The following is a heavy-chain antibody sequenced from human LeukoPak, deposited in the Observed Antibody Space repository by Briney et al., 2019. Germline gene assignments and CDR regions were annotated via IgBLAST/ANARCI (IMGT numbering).Heavy chain of an antibody. J-gene: IGHJ3*02. V-gene: IGHV4-30-2*01. D-gene: IGHD6-13*01. CDR1: GGSISSGGYY. CDR2: IYHSGST. Sequence: SETLSLTCTVSGGSISSGGYYWSWIRQPPGKGLEWIGYIYHSGSTYYNPSLKSRVTISVDRSKIQFSLKLSSVTAADTAVYYCARDRAPWSGQQLAKQDAFDIWGQGTMVTVSS. CDR3: ARDRAPWSGQQLAKQDAFDI.